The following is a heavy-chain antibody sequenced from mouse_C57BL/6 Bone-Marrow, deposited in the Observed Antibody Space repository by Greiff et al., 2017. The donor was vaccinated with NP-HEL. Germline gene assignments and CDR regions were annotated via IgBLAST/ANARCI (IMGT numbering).Heavy chain of an antibody. CDR1: GYTFTSYW. J-gene: IGHJ3*01. CDR3: ARGAQARRAWFAY. V-gene: IGHV1-52*01. Sequence: QVQLKQPGAELVRPGSSVKLSCKASGYTFTSYWMHWVKQRPIQGLEWIGNIDPSDSETHYNQKFKDKATLTVDKSSSTAYMQLSSLTSEDSAVYYCARGAQARRAWFAYWGQGTLVTVSA. CDR2: IDPSDSET. D-gene: IGHD3-2*02.